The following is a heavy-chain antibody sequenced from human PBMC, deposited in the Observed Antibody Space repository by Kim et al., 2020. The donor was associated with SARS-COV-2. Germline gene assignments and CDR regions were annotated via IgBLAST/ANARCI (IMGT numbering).Heavy chain of an antibody. D-gene: IGHD3-3*01. CDR1: GFTFSDYY. CDR3: ARDYDFWSGYYTPYYYYGMNV. CDR2: ISSSSSYT. Sequence: GGSLRLSCAASGFTFSDYYMSWIRQAPGKGLEWVSYISSSSSYTNYADSVKGRFTISRDNAKNSLYLQMNSLRAEDTAVYYCARDYDFWSGYYTPYYYYGMNVWGRGTTVTVSS. V-gene: IGHV3-11*05. J-gene: IGHJ6*02.